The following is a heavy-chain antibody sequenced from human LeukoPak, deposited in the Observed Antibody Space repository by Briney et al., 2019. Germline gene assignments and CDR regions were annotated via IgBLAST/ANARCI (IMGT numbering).Heavy chain of an antibody. CDR1: GYTFSSYS. J-gene: IGHJ6*02. V-gene: IGHV1-18*01. CDR2: INNFNGNT. D-gene: IGHD2/OR15-2a*01. Sequence: ASVTVSRKASGYTFSSYSIRGVRQAPGQGLEWMGWINNFNGNTKHAQNHKGRVIMTTDTSTSTAYMELGSLTSDDTAVYYCARIGLAIVTSVNNYYDYGMDVWGQGTTVTVSS. CDR3: ARIGLAIVTSVNNYYDYGMDV.